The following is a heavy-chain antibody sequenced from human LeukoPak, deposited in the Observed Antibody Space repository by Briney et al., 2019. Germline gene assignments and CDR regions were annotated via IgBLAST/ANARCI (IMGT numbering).Heavy chain of an antibody. D-gene: IGHD2-2*01. V-gene: IGHV4-59*08. Sequence: SETLSLTCTVSGASISRYFWNWIRQPPGKELEWIGYISSGGSTNYNPSLKSRVTISIDTSKNQFSLKLSSVTAADTAVYYCARQELGYCSSTSCYRPFDYWGQGTLVTVSS. CDR1: GASISRYF. CDR2: ISSGGST. CDR3: ARQELGYCSSTSCYRPFDY. J-gene: IGHJ4*02.